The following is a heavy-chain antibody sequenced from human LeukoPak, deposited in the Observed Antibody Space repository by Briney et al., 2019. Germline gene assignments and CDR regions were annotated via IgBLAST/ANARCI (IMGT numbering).Heavy chain of an antibody. CDR3: ARDKSSSWYSFDY. V-gene: IGHV4-39*07. Sequence: SETLSLTCTVSGGSISSSSYYWGWIRQPPGKGLEWIGSIYYSGSTYYNPSLKSRVTISVDTSKNQFSLKLSSVTAADTAVYYRARDKSSSWYSFDYWGQGTLVTVSS. CDR1: GGSISSSSYY. D-gene: IGHD6-13*01. CDR2: IYYSGST. J-gene: IGHJ4*02.